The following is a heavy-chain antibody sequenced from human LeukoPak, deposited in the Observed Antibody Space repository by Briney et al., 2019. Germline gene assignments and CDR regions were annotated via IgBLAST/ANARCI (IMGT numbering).Heavy chain of an antibody. J-gene: IGHJ6*02. V-gene: IGHV3-23*01. Sequence: GGSLRLSCAASGFTLSSYAMSWVRQAPGKGLEWVSAISGSGGSTYYADPVKGRFTISRDNSKNTLYLQMNSLRAEDTAVYYCAKRSPRDIVVVPAALGYGMDVWGQGTTVTVSS. D-gene: IGHD2-2*01. CDR2: ISGSGGST. CDR3: AKRSPRDIVVVPAALGYGMDV. CDR1: GFTLSSYA.